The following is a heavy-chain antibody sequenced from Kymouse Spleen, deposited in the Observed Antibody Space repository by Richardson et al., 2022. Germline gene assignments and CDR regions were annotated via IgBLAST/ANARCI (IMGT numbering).Heavy chain of an antibody. V-gene: IGHV4-34*01. J-gene: IGHJ4*02. CDR1: GGSFSGYY. D-gene: IGHD6-6*01. CDR3: ARGRSSSRGYFDY. Sequence: QVQLQQWGAGLLKPSETLSLTCAVYGGSFSGYYWSWIRQPPGKGLEWIGEINHSGSTNYNPSLKSRVTISVDTSKNQFSLKLSSVTAADTAVYYCARGRSSSRGYFDYWGQGTLVTVSS. CDR2: INHSGST.